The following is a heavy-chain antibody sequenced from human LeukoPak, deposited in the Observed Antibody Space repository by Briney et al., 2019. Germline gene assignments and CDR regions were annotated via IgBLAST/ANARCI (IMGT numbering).Heavy chain of an antibody. CDR1: GYSISSGYY. CDR2: IFYSGTT. J-gene: IGHJ4*02. CDR3: ARGGWNKFDY. Sequence: SETLSFTCTVSGYSISSGYYWGWIRQPPGKEREWIGFIFYSGTTNYNPSLKSRVTISVDTSKNQFSLKLSSVTAADTAVYYCARGGWNKFDYWGQGTLVTVSS. D-gene: IGHD3-22*01. V-gene: IGHV4-61*01.